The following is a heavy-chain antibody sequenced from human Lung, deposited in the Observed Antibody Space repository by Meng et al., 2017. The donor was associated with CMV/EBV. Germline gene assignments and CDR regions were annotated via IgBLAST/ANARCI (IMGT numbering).Heavy chain of an antibody. CDR3: AREEVYDRFEP. CDR2: MSSYNGNT. Sequence: ASXXVSCKASGYTFTSYDIGWVRQAPGQGLEWMGWMSSYNGNTNYAQKLPGRVTMTTDTSTSTADMELRSLRSDDTAVYYCAREEVYDRFEPWGQGTLVTVSS. J-gene: IGHJ5*02. V-gene: IGHV1-18*01. D-gene: IGHD1-14*01. CDR1: GYTFTSYD.